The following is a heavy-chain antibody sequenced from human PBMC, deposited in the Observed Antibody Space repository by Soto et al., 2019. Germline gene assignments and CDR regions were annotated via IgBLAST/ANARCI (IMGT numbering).Heavy chain of an antibody. CDR2: IYYTRST. Sequence: PSETLSLTCDVSGDTISTVGFTWAWLRQQPGKGLEWIGYIYYTRSTDYNPSLKGRVTISVDTSKNQFSLKLSSVTAADTAVYYCARLDYYYYDSSGPFDPWGQGTPVTVSS. CDR3: ARLDYYYYDSSGPFDP. D-gene: IGHD3-22*01. V-gene: IGHV4-61*08. CDR1: GDTISTVGFT. J-gene: IGHJ5*02.